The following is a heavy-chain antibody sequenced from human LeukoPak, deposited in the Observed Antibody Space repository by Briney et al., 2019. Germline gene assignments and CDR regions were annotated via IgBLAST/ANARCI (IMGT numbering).Heavy chain of an antibody. Sequence: PGGSLRLSCAASGFTFSSYAMSWVRQAPGKGLEWVSAISGSGGSTYYADSVKGRFTISRDNSKNTLYLQMNSLRAEDTAVYYCAEDGGYYDFWSGYYLSDAFDIWGQGTMVTVSS. CDR1: GFTFSSYA. D-gene: IGHD3-3*01. CDR2: ISGSGGST. CDR3: AEDGGYYDFWSGYYLSDAFDI. V-gene: IGHV3-23*01. J-gene: IGHJ3*02.